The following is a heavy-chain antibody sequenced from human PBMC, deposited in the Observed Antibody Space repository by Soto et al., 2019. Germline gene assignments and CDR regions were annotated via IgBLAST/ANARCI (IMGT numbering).Heavy chain of an antibody. CDR1: GFSLCGDGVG. Sequence: QITLKESGPTLVKPTQTLTLTCTVSGFSLCGDGVGVGWSRQPPGKALEWLALIYWDDDQRYSPSLKTRLTITKDTSKNQVVLTMTNMDPVDTATYYCAHAYGGTSWPNDAFDIWGQGTVVTVSP. D-gene: IGHD2-21*01. V-gene: IGHV2-5*02. CDR2: IYWDDDQ. J-gene: IGHJ3*02. CDR3: AHAYGGTSWPNDAFDI.